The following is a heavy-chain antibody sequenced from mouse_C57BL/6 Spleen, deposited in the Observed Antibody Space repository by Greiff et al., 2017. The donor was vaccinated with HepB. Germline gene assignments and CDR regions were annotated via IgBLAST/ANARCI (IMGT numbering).Heavy chain of an antibody. CDR3: ARDGNYEYYFDY. J-gene: IGHJ2*01. D-gene: IGHD2-1*01. CDR2: ISTYYGDA. Sequence: QVHVKQSGPELVRPGVSVKISCKGSGYTFTDYAMHWVKQSHAKSLEWIGVISTYYGDASYNQKFKDKATMTVDKSSSTAYMELARLTSEDSAVYYCARDGNYEYYFDYWGQGTTLTVSS. CDR1: GYTFTDYA. V-gene: IGHV1-67*01.